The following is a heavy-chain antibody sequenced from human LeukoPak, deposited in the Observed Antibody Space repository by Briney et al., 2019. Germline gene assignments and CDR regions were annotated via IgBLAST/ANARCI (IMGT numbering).Heavy chain of an antibody. CDR1: GFTFSSYW. J-gene: IGHJ4*02. V-gene: IGHV3-23*01. CDR2: ISGSGGST. CDR3: AKEGDYDSSGYYN. Sequence: GGSLRLSCAASGFTFSSYWIHWVRQAPGKGLEWVSAISGSGGSTYYADSVKGRFTISRDNSKNTLYLQMNSLRAEDTAVYYCAKEGDYDSSGYYNWGQGTLVTVSS. D-gene: IGHD3-22*01.